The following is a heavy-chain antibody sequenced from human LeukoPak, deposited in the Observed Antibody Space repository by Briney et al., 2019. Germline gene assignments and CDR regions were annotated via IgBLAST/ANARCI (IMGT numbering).Heavy chain of an antibody. D-gene: IGHD3-10*01. CDR3: AREGYYGSGYPFDY. V-gene: IGHV4-39*07. Sequence: SETLSLTCTVSGGSISSSSYYWGWIRQPPGRGLEWIGSIYYSGSTYYNPSLKSRVTISVDTSKNQFSLKLSSVTAADTAVYYCAREGYYGSGYPFDYWGQGTLVTVSS. CDR2: IYYSGST. CDR1: GGSISSSSYY. J-gene: IGHJ4*02.